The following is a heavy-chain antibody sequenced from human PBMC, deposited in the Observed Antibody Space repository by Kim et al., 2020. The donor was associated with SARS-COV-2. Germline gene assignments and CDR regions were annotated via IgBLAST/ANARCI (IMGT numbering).Heavy chain of an antibody. CDR3: ARVRLERIATGGVDY. D-gene: IGHD6-25*01. CDR1: GFTFSSYA. Sequence: GGSLRLSCAASGFTFSSYAMHWVRQAPGKGLEWVAVISYDGSNKYYADSVKGRFTISRDNSKNTLYLQMNSLRAEDTAVYYCARVRLERIATGGVDYWGQGTLVTVSS. CDR2: ISYDGSNK. V-gene: IGHV3-30-3*01. J-gene: IGHJ4*02.